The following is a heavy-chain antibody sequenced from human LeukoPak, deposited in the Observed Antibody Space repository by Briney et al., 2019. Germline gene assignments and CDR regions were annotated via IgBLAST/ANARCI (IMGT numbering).Heavy chain of an antibody. Sequence: SVKVSCKASGGTFSSYAISWVRQAPGQGLEWMGGIIPIFGTANYAQKFQGRVTITADKSTSTAYMELSSLRSEDTAVYYCATSALGELSFISWGQGTLVTVSS. CDR2: IIPIFGTA. J-gene: IGHJ5*02. CDR1: GGTFSSYA. CDR3: ATSALGELSFIS. D-gene: IGHD3-16*02. V-gene: IGHV1-69*06.